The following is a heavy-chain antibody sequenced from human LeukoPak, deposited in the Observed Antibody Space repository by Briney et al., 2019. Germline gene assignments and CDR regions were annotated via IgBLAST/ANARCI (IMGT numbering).Heavy chain of an antibody. D-gene: IGHD3-10*01. V-gene: IGHV4-61*02. CDR3: ARDGLGSGSDAFDI. Sequence: PSETLSLTCTVSGGPISSGSYYWSWIRQPAGKGLEWIGRIYTSGSTNYNPSLKSRVTISVDTSKNQFSLKLSSVSAADTAVYYCARDGLGSGSDAFDIWGQGTMVTVSS. CDR2: IYTSGST. CDR1: GGPISSGSYY. J-gene: IGHJ3*02.